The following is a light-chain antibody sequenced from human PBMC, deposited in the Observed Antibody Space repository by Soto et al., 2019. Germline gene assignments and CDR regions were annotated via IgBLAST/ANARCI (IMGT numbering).Light chain of an antibody. J-gene: IGKJ1*01. CDR3: QQLNGSPWT. CDR1: PAIASF. CDR2: GAT. Sequence: IQLTQSPSSLSASVGDRVTITCRATPAIASFLAWYQQKPGTAPKLLIYGATTLQSGVPSRFSGSRSGKYYTLTIGILQPEDFATYCWQQLNGSPWTFGQGTKVDIK. V-gene: IGKV1-9*01.